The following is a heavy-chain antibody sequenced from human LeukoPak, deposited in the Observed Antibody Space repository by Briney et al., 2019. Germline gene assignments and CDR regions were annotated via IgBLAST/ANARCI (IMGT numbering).Heavy chain of an antibody. CDR3: ARDGFLGPVTAYLDY. CDR1: GFTFSSYS. Sequence: GRSLRLSCAASGFTFSSYSMNWVRQAPGKGLEWVSSISSSSSYIYYADSLKGRFTISRDNAKNSLYLQMNSLRAEDTAVYYCARDGFLGPVTAYLDYWGQGTPVTVSS. V-gene: IGHV3-21*01. CDR2: ISSSSSYI. D-gene: IGHD2-21*02. J-gene: IGHJ4*02.